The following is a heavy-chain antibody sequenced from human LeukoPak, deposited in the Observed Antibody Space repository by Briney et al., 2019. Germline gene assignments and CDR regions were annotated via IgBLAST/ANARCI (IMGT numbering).Heavy chain of an antibody. J-gene: IGHJ4*02. CDR1: GFTFSSYA. Sequence: GGSLRLSCAASGFTFSSYAMSWVRQAPGKGLEWVSGISGSGGSTYYADSVKGRFTISRDNSKNTLYLQMNSLRAEDTAVYYCAKDPLAGYYDSSGYSYFDYWGQGTLVTVSS. D-gene: IGHD3-22*01. V-gene: IGHV3-23*01. CDR2: ISGSGGST. CDR3: AKDPLAGYYDSSGYSYFDY.